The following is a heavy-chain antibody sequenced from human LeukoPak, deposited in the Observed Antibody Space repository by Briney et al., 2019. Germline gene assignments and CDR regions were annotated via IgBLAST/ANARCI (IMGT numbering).Heavy chain of an antibody. V-gene: IGHV3-74*01. CDR1: GFPFSNYW. J-gene: IGHJ4*02. D-gene: IGHD6-13*01. CDR3: ARGYYSGSRFDS. CDR2: VNSDGSTT. Sequence: GGSLRLSCAASGFPFSNYWMHWVRQAPGKGLVWVSRVNSDGSTTNYADSVKGRFTISRDNAENTLYMRMNSLRPEDMAVYYCARGYYSGSRFDSWGQGTLVTVSS.